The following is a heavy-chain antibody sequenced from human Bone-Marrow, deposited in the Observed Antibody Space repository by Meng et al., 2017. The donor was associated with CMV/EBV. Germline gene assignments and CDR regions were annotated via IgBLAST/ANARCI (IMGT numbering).Heavy chain of an antibody. V-gene: IGHV3-30*02. D-gene: IGHD3-10*02. CDR2: IRYDGSDK. J-gene: IGHJ4*02. CDR3: AKDMFRYYFDN. CDR1: GFTFSSYA. Sequence: GESLQISCAASGFTFSSYALSWVRQAPGEGLEWVAFIRYDGSDKYYADSVKGRFTISRDNSKNTLYLQMNSLRAEDSAVYYCAKDMFRYYFDNLGQRTLVTVSS.